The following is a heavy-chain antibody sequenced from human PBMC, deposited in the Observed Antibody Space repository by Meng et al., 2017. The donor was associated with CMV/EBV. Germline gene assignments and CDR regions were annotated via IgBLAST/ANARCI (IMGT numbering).Heavy chain of an antibody. Sequence: VGPAASGHGWVQPQDCLTPPRPSSCGSISRLDSSGTRHPAGKGLEWIGRIDTSGSTNYNPSLKSRVTMSVDTSKNQFSLKLSSVTAADTAVYYCARVFPPLAAADYWQNNWFDPWGQGTLVTVSS. CDR3: ARVFPPLAAADYWQNNWFDP. CDR1: CGSISRLD. V-gene: IGHV4-4*07. J-gene: IGHJ5*02. CDR2: IDTSGST. D-gene: IGHD6-13*01.